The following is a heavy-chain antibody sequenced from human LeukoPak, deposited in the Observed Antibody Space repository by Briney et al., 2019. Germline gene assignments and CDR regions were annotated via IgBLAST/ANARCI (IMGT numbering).Heavy chain of an antibody. D-gene: IGHD3-16*01. V-gene: IGHV4-59*08. CDR1: GGSISSYY. CDR2: IYHSGST. CDR3: ARTFGPRDTIDY. Sequence: SETLSLTCTVSGGSISSYYWSWIRQPPGKGLEWIGYIYHSGSTNYNPSLKSRVTISVDTSKNQFSLKLSSVTAADTAVYYCARTFGPRDTIDYWGQGTLVTVSS. J-gene: IGHJ4*02.